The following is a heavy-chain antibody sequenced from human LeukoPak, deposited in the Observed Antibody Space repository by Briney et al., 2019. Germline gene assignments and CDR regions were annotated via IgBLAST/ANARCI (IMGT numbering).Heavy chain of an antibody. CDR1: GFTFGDYA. CDR3: TRDQTPYY. Sequence: GGSLRLSYTASGFTFGDYAMTWVRQAPGKGLEWVGFIASETYGGTAEYAASVKGGFTISRDDSKSIAYLQMNSLKTEDTAVYYCTRDQTPYYWGQGTLVTVSS. CDR2: IASETYGGTA. J-gene: IGHJ4*02. V-gene: IGHV3-49*04.